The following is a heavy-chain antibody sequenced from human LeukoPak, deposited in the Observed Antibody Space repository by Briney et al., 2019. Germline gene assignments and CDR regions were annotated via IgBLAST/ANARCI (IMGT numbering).Heavy chain of an antibody. D-gene: IGHD4-23*01. V-gene: IGHV3-15*01. Sequence: GGCLRLSCAVSGLTFSNAWMSWVRQAPGKGLEWLGRIKSTTVDATPEYAAPVRGRFTISRDDSKNTVYLQMNSLESEDTAVYYCTTGPGNPGYWGQGTLVTVSS. CDR3: TTGPGNPGY. CDR1: GLTFSNAW. CDR2: IKSTTVDATP. J-gene: IGHJ4*02.